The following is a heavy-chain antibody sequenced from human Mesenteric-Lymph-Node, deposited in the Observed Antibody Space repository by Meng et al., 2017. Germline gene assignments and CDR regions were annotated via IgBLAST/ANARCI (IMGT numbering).Heavy chain of an antibody. V-gene: IGHV3-30*18. D-gene: IGHD2-15*01. CDR2: ISNDGNKK. Sequence: QVQLVESGGCVVQPGRSLRLSCAASGFTFSSDGMHWVRQATGKGVEWVALISNDGNKKYYGDSVEGRFTIARDISKNTLYLQMNSLRPEDTAVYFCAKSLEAAATGFDYWGQGTLVTVSS. J-gene: IGHJ4*02. CDR3: AKSLEAAATGFDY. CDR1: GFTFSSDG.